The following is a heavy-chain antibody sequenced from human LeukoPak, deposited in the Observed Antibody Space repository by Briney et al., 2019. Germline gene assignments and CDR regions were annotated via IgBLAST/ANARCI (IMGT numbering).Heavy chain of an antibody. Sequence: GGSLRLSCAASAFTFSNYGMHWVRQAPGKGLEWVAFLRYDGSSKYYLDSVKGRFTISRDNSKNTLYLQMNSLRAEDTAVYYCARDARIKSWLYYFVYWGQGTLVTVSS. CDR2: LRYDGSSK. J-gene: IGHJ4*02. V-gene: IGHV3-30*02. CDR1: AFTFSNYG. CDR3: ARDARIKSWLYYFVY. D-gene: IGHD3-22*01.